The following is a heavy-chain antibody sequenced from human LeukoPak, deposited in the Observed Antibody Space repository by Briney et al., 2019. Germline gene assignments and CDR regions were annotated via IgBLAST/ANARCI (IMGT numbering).Heavy chain of an antibody. Sequence: ASVKVSCKVSGYTLTELSMHWVRQAPGKGLEWMGGFDPEDGETIYAQKFQGRVTMTEDTSTDTAYMELSSLRPEDTALYFCAKDITPNYYDSDSHFQHWGQGTLVTVS. CDR1: GYTLTELS. D-gene: IGHD3-22*01. J-gene: IGHJ1*01. CDR2: FDPEDGET. CDR3: AKDITPNYYDSDSHFQH. V-gene: IGHV1-24*01.